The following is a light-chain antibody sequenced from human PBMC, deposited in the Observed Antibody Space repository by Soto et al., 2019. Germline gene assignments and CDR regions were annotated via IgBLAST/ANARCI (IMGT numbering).Light chain of an antibody. CDR2: DVN. V-gene: IGLV2-8*01. J-gene: IGLJ2*01. CDR3: NSYAGTKNLV. CDR1: SSDVGGHNY. Sequence: QSALTQPPSASGSPGQSVTISCTGTSSDVGGHNYVSWYQQHPGKAPKLIIYDVNKRPSGVPDRFSGSKSGNTASLTVSGLQAEHEADYYSNSYAGTKNLVFGGGTKLTVL.